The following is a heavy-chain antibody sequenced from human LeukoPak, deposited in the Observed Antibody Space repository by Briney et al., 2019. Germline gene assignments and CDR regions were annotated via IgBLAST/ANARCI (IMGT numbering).Heavy chain of an antibody. CDR2: MKGDGSDK. Sequence: PGGSLRLSCAASGFTFSTYWMSWVRQAPGKGLEWVANMKGDGSDKNYVDSVKGRFTIYGDNAKNSMYLQMNRLRDDDSAVYYCARDPGPYCGGDCYYFDYWGQGTLVTVSS. D-gene: IGHD2-21*02. CDR3: ARDPGPYCGGDCYYFDY. J-gene: IGHJ4*02. CDR1: GFTFSTYW. V-gene: IGHV3-7*01.